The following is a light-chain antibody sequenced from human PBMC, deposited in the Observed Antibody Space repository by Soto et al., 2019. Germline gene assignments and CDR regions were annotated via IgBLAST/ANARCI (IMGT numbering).Light chain of an antibody. J-gene: IGLJ3*02. CDR3: AAWEDSLDGWV. CDR2: NNN. Sequence: QSVLTQPPSASGTPGQWVTISCSGSNSNVGGNPVNWFQQLPGTAPKLLIYNNNQRPSGVPDRISGSKSGTSASLAISGLHSEDEADYFCAAWEDSLDGWVFGGGTKLTVL. CDR1: NSNVGGNP. V-gene: IGLV1-44*01.